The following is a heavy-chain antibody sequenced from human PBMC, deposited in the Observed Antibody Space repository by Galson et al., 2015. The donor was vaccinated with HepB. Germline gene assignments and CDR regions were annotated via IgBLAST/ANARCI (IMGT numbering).Heavy chain of an antibody. Sequence: SLRLSCAASGFTFNIHYMHWVRQVPGKGLMWVSRINYDGSDTLYADSVKGRFTISRDNAKSTLYLQMDSLRAEDTAFYYCAKDRAHTGSYVGFRWGQGTLVTVSS. CDR1: GFTFNIHY. V-gene: IGHV3-74*01. CDR3: AKDRAHTGSYVGFR. CDR2: INYDGSDT. J-gene: IGHJ4*02. D-gene: IGHD1-26*01.